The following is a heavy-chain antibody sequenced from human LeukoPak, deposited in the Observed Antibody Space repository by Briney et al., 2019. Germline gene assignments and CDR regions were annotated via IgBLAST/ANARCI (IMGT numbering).Heavy chain of an antibody. V-gene: IGHV4-59*08. CDR2: IYYSGST. D-gene: IGHD1-14*01. CDR3: ARHWYTGRDFYYFDY. J-gene: IGHJ4*02. CDR1: GFTVSSNY. Sequence: GSLRLSCAASGFTVSSNYMSWVRQAPGKGLEWIGYIYYSGSTNYNPSLKSRVTISVDTSKNQFSLKLSSVTAADTAVYYCARHWYTGRDFYYFDYWGQGTLVTVSS.